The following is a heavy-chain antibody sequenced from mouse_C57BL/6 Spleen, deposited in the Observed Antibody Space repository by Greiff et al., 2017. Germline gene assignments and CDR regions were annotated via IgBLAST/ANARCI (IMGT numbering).Heavy chain of an antibody. Sequence: QVQLQQPGAELVKPGASVKMSCKASGYTFTSYWITWVKQRPGQGLEWIGDIYPGSGSTNYNEKFKSKATLTVDTSSSTAYMQLSSLTSEDSAVYYCARDHYYGSSYTASGYAMDDWGQGTSVTVSS. CDR2: IYPGSGST. CDR3: ARDHYYGSSYTASGYAMDD. CDR1: GYTFTSYW. D-gene: IGHD1-1*01. J-gene: IGHJ4*01. V-gene: IGHV1-55*01.